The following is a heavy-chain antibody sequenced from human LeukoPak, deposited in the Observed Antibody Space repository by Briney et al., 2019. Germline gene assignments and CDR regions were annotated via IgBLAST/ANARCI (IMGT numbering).Heavy chain of an antibody. D-gene: IGHD6-19*01. Sequence: PSETLSLTCTVSGGSISSYYWSWIRQPPGKGLEWIGYIYYSGSTNYNPSLKSRVTISVDMSKNQFSLKLSSVTAADTAVYYCARDPGGIAVAGRIYYYYGMDVWGQGTTVTVSS. CDR2: IYYSGST. V-gene: IGHV4-59*01. CDR1: GGSISSYY. CDR3: ARDPGGIAVAGRIYYYYGMDV. J-gene: IGHJ6*02.